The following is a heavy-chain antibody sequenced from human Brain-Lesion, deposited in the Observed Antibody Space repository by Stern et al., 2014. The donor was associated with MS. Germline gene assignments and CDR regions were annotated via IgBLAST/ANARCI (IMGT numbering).Heavy chain of an antibody. Sequence: VQLQESGPGLVKPSQTLSLSCTVSGGSISSGGYYWSWIRQPAGKGLEWIGRIFNSGSNSYNPSLQSWVPISIDTSKNQFSLRLNSMTAADTAVYYCARGRVVPGFQYYATDVWGQGTTVIVSS. CDR2: IFNSGSN. D-gene: IGHD2-2*01. CDR3: ARGRVVPGFQYYATDV. CDR1: GGSISSGGYY. J-gene: IGHJ6*02. V-gene: IGHV4-61*02.